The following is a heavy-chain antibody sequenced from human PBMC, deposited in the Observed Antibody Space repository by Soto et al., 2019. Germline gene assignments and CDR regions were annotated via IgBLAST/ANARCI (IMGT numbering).Heavy chain of an antibody. CDR2: MYSGGGT. Sequence: EVHLVESGGGLVQPGGSLRLSCAASGFTVSSNYMSWVRQAPGKGLEWVSVMYSGGGTYYADSVKGRFTISRDNSKNTLYLHMNSLRAEDTAVYYCATQRGGYDRDLDYWGQGTLVTVSS. V-gene: IGHV3-66*01. J-gene: IGHJ4*02. CDR1: GFTVSSNY. D-gene: IGHD5-12*01. CDR3: ATQRGGYDRDLDY.